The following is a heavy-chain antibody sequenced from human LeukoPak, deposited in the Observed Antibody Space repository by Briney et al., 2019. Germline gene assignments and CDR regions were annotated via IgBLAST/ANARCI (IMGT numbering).Heavy chain of an antibody. D-gene: IGHD3-16*02. V-gene: IGHV4-59*01. Sequence: SETLSLTCTVSGGSISSYYWSWIRQPPGKGLEWIGYIYYSGSTNYNPSLKSRVTISVDTSKNQFSLKLSSVTAADTAVYYCARASFLPIFDYRGQGTLVTGPS. CDR1: GGSISSYY. CDR2: IYYSGST. J-gene: IGHJ4*02. CDR3: ARASFLPIFDY.